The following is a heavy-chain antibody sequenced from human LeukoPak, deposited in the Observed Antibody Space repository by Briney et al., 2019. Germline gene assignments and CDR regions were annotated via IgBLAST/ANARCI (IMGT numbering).Heavy chain of an antibody. D-gene: IGHD3-10*01. Sequence: GGSLRLSCAASGFTFSSYGMHWVRQAPGKGLEWAAFIRYDGSNKYYADSVKGRFTISRDNSKNTLYLQMNSLRAEDTAVYYCPKDLGQFATQRGFFDYWGQGTLVTVSS. CDR2: IRYDGSNK. J-gene: IGHJ4*02. CDR1: GFTFSSYG. V-gene: IGHV3-30*02. CDR3: PKDLGQFATQRGFFDY.